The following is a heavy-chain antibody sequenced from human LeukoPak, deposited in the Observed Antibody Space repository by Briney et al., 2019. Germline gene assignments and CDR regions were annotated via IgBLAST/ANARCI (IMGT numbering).Heavy chain of an antibody. CDR1: GFTFSSYA. Sequence: GGSLRLSCAASGFTFSSYAMHWVRQAPGKGLEWVAVISYDGSNKYYADSVKGRFTISRDNSKNTLYLQMNSLRAEDTAVYYCAREREKTYYYDSSGSSPFDIWGQGTMVTVSS. J-gene: IGHJ3*02. V-gene: IGHV3-30-3*01. D-gene: IGHD3-22*01. CDR3: AREREKTYYYDSSGSSPFDI. CDR2: ISYDGSNK.